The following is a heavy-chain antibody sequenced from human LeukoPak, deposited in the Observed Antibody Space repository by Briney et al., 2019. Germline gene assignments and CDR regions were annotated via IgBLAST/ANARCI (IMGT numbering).Heavy chain of an antibody. CDR3: AKAIAAAGLHAFDI. J-gene: IGHJ3*02. Sequence: PGRSLRLSCAASGFTFDDYAMHWVPQAPGKGLEWVSGISCNSGSIGYADSVKGRFTISRDNAKNSLYLQMNSLRAEDTALYYCAKAIAAAGLHAFDIWGQGTMATVSS. CDR2: ISCNSGSI. V-gene: IGHV3-9*01. CDR1: GFTFDDYA. D-gene: IGHD6-13*01.